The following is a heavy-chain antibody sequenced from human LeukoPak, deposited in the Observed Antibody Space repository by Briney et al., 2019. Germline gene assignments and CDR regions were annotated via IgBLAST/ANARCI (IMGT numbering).Heavy chain of an antibody. J-gene: IGHJ3*02. CDR3: ARDSYEIADDAFDI. D-gene: IGHD3-3*01. CDR1: GFTFSSYR. CDR2: ISISSSYT. V-gene: IGHV3-21*01. Sequence: PGGSLRLSCAASGFTFSSYRMNWVRQAPGKGLEWVSSISISSSYTYYADSVKGRFTISRDNAKNSLYLQMSSLRAEDTAVYYCARDSYEIADDAFDIWGQGTMVTVSS.